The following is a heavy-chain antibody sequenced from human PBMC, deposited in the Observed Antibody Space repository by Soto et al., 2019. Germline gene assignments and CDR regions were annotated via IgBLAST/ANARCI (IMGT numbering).Heavy chain of an antibody. D-gene: IGHD3-10*01. J-gene: IGHJ6*02. Sequence: PSETLSLTCTVSGGSISSYYCSWIRQPPGKGLEWIGYIYYSGSTNYNPSLKSRVTISVDTSKNQFSLKLSSVTAADTAVYYCARDRARRGMDVWGQGTTVTVSS. V-gene: IGHV4-59*01. CDR2: IYYSGST. CDR1: GGSISSYY. CDR3: ARDRARRGMDV.